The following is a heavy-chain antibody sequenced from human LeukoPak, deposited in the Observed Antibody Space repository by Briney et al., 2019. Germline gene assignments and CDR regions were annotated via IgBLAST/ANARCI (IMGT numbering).Heavy chain of an antibody. V-gene: IGHV3-11*01. D-gene: IGHD3-16*02. Sequence: GGSLRLSCAASGFTFSDYYMSWIRQAPGKGLEWVSYISSSGSTIYYADSVKGRFTISRDNAKNSLYLQMNSTSVEDTAVSYCARDRGSSGLYDYVWGSYPYHAFDIWGQGTMVTVSS. J-gene: IGHJ3*02. CDR2: ISSSGSTI. CDR3: ARDRGSSGLYDYVWGSYPYHAFDI. CDR1: GFTFSDYY.